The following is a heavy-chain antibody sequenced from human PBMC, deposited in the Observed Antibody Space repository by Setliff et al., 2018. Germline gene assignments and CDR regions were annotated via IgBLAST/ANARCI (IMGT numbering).Heavy chain of an antibody. CDR2: IYTRGST. Sequence: KTSETLSLTCTVSGGSINEANYYWSWIRQPAGKGLEWIGHIYTRGSTNYNPSLRSRVSISVDTSKNHFSLRLSSVAATDTAVYYCLRIRLVPHGHSRGQGTLVTVSS. V-gene: IGHV4-61*09. D-gene: IGHD2-15*01. CDR3: LRIRLVPHGHS. J-gene: IGHJ4*02. CDR1: GGSINEANYY.